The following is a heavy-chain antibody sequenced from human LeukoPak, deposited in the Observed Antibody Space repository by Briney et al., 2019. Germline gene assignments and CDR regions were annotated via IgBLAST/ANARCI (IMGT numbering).Heavy chain of an antibody. CDR2: IIPILGIA. Sequence: SVKVSCKASGGTFSSYTISWVRQAPGQGLEWMGRIIPILGIANYAQKFQGRVTITADKSTSTAYMELSSLRSEDTAVYYCARPLGYDSSGYFDYWGQGTLVTVST. CDR3: ARPLGYDSSGYFDY. CDR1: GGTFSSYT. J-gene: IGHJ4*02. D-gene: IGHD3-22*01. V-gene: IGHV1-69*02.